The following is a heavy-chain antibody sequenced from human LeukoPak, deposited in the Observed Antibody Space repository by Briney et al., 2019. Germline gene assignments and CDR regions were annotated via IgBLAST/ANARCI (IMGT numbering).Heavy chain of an antibody. CDR3: ARVTLSYYCSSTSCYRKIGAFDI. CDR1: GYTFTGYY. J-gene: IGHJ3*02. Sequence: WASVKVSCKASGYTFTGYYMHWVRQAPGQGLEWMGRINPNSGGTNYAQKFQGRVTMTRGTSISTAYMELSWLRSDDTAVYYCARVTLSYYCSSTSCYRKIGAFDIWGQGTMVTVSS. D-gene: IGHD2-2*02. V-gene: IGHV1-2*06. CDR2: INPNSGGT.